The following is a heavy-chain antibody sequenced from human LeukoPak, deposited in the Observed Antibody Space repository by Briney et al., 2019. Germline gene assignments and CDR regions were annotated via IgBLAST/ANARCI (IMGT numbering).Heavy chain of an antibody. J-gene: IGHJ6*03. V-gene: IGHV3-21*01. CDR1: GFTFSSYS. Sequence: GGSLRLSCAASGFTFSSYSMNWVRQAPGKGLEWVSSISSSSSYIYYADSVKGRFTISRDNAKNSLYLQMNSLRAEDTAVYYCARDRTARGYSGYDGGLYYYYYYMDVWGKGTTVTVSS. CDR2: ISSSSSYI. CDR3: ARDRTARGYSGYDGGLYYYYYYMDV. D-gene: IGHD5-12*01.